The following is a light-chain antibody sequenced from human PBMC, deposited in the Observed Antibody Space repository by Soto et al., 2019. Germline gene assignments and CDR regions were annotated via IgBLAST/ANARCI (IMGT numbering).Light chain of an antibody. V-gene: IGLV1-44*01. CDR3: ATWDDSLNGPV. Sequence: QAVVTQPPSASGTPGQRVTISCSGGSSNIGSNTLNWYQHLPGTAPKLLIYSNNQRPSGVPDRFSGSKSGTSASLAISGLQSEDEADYYCATWDDSLNGPVFGGGTKLTVL. CDR2: SNN. J-gene: IGLJ2*01. CDR1: SSNIGSNT.